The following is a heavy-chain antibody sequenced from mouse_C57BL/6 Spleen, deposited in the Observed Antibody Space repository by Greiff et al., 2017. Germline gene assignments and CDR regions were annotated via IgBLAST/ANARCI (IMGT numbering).Heavy chain of an antibody. Sequence: QVQLQQSGAELAKPGASVKLSCKASGYTFTSYWMHWVKQRPGQGLAWIGYINPSSGYTKSNQKFNDKATLTADKSSSTAYMQLRSLTYEDSAVYYCARFPHYYGSSPSYWYFDVWGTGTTVTVSS. V-gene: IGHV1-7*01. J-gene: IGHJ1*03. CDR2: INPSSGYT. CDR3: ARFPHYYGSSPSYWYFDV. CDR1: GYTFTSYW. D-gene: IGHD1-1*01.